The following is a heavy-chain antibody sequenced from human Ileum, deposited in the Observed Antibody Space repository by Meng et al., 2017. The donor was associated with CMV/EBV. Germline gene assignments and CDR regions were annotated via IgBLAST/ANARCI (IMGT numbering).Heavy chain of an antibody. CDR1: GLTVSSNY. CDR3: ARGSLEINWKYFPY. Sequence: CAASGLTVSSNYMSWVRQAPGKGLEWVSVIHRDGNTYYADSVKGRFTISRDNSNNTVYLQMNTLRAEDTAVYHCARGSLEINWKYFPYWGQGTLVTVSS. J-gene: IGHJ4*02. V-gene: IGHV3-66*02. D-gene: IGHD1-20*01. CDR2: IHRDGNT.